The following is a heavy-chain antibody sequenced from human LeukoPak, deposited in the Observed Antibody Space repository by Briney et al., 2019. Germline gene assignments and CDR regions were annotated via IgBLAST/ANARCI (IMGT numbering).Heavy chain of an antibody. Sequence: GESLKISCKGSGYTFTDYWIGWVRQMPGKGLEFMGIIYPGDSDTRYSPSFQGQVTISVDKSINTAYLQWSSLKASDIAIYYCARHEGPLDRRIDYWGQGTLVTVSS. CDR3: ARHEGPLDRRIDY. CDR1: GYTFTDYW. D-gene: IGHD3-9*01. V-gene: IGHV5-51*01. CDR2: IYPGDSDT. J-gene: IGHJ4*02.